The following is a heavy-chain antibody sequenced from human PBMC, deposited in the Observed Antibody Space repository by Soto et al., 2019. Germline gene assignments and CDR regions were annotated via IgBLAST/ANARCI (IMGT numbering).Heavy chain of an antibody. CDR3: VKEAWGYSDFWSASFDS. CDR1: GFTFSNFA. V-gene: IGHV3-23*01. CDR2: ISGTGHRT. J-gene: IGHJ4*02. Sequence: EVHLLESGGGLVQPGGSLRLSCAASGFTFSNFAVSWVRQTPEKGLEWVLGISGTGHRTNYADSAKGRFTVSRENYKNIPYLQRNSLRAEDTALYYCVKEAWGYSDFWSASFDSWGQGTLVTVAS. D-gene: IGHD3-3*01.